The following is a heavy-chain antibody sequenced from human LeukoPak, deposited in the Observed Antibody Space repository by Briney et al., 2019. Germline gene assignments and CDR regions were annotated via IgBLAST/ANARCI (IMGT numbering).Heavy chain of an antibody. CDR3: ASLDSSGYSPIFDY. CDR1: GGSISSGGYY. CDR2: IYYSGST. V-gene: IGHV4-39*01. Sequence: PSETLSLTCTVSGGSISSGGYYWSWIRQPPGKGLEWIGSIYYSGSTYYNPSLKSRVTISVDTSKNQFSLKLSSVTAADTAVYYCASLDSSGYSPIFDYWGQGTLVTVSS. J-gene: IGHJ4*02. D-gene: IGHD3-22*01.